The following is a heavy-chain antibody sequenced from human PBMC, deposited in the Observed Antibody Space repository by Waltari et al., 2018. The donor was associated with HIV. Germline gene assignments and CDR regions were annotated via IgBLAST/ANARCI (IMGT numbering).Heavy chain of an antibody. CDR2: INHSGST. V-gene: IGHV4-34*01. Sequence: QVQLQQWGAGLLKPSETLSLTCAVYGGSFSGYYWSWIRQPPGKGLEWIGEINHSGSTTYNPSLKSRVTIAVDTSKNQFSLKLSSVTAADTSVYYCARTTRVVVESPPTNWFDHWGQGTLVTVSS. J-gene: IGHJ5*02. CDR1: GGSFSGYY. D-gene: IGHD2-2*01. CDR3: ARTTRVVVESPPTNWFDH.